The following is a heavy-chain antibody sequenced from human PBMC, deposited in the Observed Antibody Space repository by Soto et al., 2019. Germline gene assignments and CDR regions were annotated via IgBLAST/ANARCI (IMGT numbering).Heavy chain of an antibody. J-gene: IGHJ4*02. CDR3: VRGQLGGFFDY. V-gene: IGHV1-8*01. CDR1: GYTFTSYD. CDR2: MNTHTDDT. D-gene: IGHD3-3*01. Sequence: ASVKVSCKASGYTFTSYDINWVRQAAGQGLEWVGWMNTHTDDTGYAQKFQGRVTMTRDTATNTAYMDLNTLTSDDSAMYYCVRGQLGGFFDYWGQGTPVPSPQ.